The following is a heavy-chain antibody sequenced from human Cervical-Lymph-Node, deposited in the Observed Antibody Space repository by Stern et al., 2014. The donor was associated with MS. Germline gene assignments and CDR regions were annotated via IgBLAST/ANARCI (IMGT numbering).Heavy chain of an antibody. CDR3: MGVGDAMHV. Sequence: QVQLVESGGGVVQPGRSLTLSCAASGFSLSNSAMHWVRPAPGKGLEWVAVMSFVGGNKKYGDSVKGRFSISRDMANNTLFLQMNSLRLEDTAVYYCMGVGDAMHVWGQGTTVIVSS. J-gene: IGHJ6*02. V-gene: IGHV3-30*03. CDR1: GFSLSNSA. CDR2: MSFVGGNK.